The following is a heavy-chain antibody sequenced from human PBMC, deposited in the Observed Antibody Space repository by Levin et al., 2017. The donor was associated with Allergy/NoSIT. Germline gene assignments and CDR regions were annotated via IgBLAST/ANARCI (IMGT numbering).Heavy chain of an antibody. D-gene: IGHD2-2*02. CDR1: GGTFSSYA. CDR3: ARGKDIVVVPAAIDGYYFDY. J-gene: IGHJ4*02. V-gene: IGHV1-69*13. Sequence: ASVKVSCKASGGTFSSYAISWVRQAPGQGLEWMGGIIPIFGTANYAQKFQGRVTITADESTSTAYMELSSLRSEDTAVYYCARGKDIVVVPAAIDGYYFDYWGQGTLVTVSS. CDR2: IIPIFGTA.